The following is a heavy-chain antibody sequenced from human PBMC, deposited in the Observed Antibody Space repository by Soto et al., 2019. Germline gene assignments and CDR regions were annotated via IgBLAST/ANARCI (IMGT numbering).Heavy chain of an antibody. V-gene: IGHV3-66*01. D-gene: IGHD2-2*01. J-gene: IGHJ6*03. Sequence: GGSLRLSCAASGFTVSSNYMSWVRQAPGKGLEWVSVIYSGGSTYYADSVKGRFTISRDNSKNTLYLQMNSLGAEDTAVYYCARVNNPLQYQGSYYYYYMDVWGKGTTVTVSS. CDR2: IYSGGST. CDR1: GFTVSSNY. CDR3: ARVNNPLQYQGSYYYYYMDV.